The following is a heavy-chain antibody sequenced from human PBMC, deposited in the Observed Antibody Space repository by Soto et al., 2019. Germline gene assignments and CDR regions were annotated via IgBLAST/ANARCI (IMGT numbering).Heavy chain of an antibody. CDR3: ARDAIAPRRPFDY. D-gene: IGHD6-6*01. CDR1: GFTFSSYS. CDR2: ISSSSSYI. V-gene: IGHV3-21*01. J-gene: IGHJ4*02. Sequence: GGSLRLSCAASGFTFSSYSMNWVRQAPGKGLEWVSSISSSSSYIYYADSVKGRFTISRDNAKNSLYLQMNSLRAEDTAVYYCARDAIAPRRPFDYWGQGTLVTVSS.